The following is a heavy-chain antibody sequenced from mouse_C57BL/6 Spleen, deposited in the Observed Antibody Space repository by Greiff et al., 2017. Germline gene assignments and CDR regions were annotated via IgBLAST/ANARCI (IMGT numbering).Heavy chain of an antibody. Sequence: EVQVVESGGGLVQPGGSLSLSCAASGFTFTDYYMSWVRQPPGKALEWLGFIRNKANGYTTEYSASVKGRFTISRDNSQSILYLQMNALRAEDSATYYCARYSPPAGTRYFDGWGTGTTVTVSS. D-gene: IGHD4-1*01. CDR1: GFTFTDYY. CDR2: IRNKANGYTT. CDR3: ARYSPPAGTRYFDG. V-gene: IGHV7-3*01. J-gene: IGHJ1*03.